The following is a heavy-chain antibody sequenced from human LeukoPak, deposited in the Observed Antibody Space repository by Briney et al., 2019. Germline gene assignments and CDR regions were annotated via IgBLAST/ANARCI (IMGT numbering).Heavy chain of an antibody. Sequence: GGSLRLSCAASGFTFSSYGMHWVRQAPGKGLEWVAVIWYDGSNKYYADSVKGRFTISRDNSKNTLYLQMNSLRAEDTAVYYCARDLSDTMVRGVVYGMDVWGQGTTVTVSS. CDR2: IWYDGSNK. CDR1: GFTFSSYG. D-gene: IGHD3-10*01. V-gene: IGHV3-33*01. J-gene: IGHJ6*02. CDR3: ARDLSDTMVRGVVYGMDV.